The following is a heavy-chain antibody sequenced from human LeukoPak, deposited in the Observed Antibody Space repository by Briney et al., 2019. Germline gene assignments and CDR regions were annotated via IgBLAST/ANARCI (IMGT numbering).Heavy chain of an antibody. CDR3: ARVQAYWYFDY. D-gene: IGHD2-8*02. Sequence: ASVKVSCKASGGTFSSYAIRWVRQAPGQGLEWMGWISAYNGNTNYAQKLQGRVTMTTDTSTSTAYMELRSLRSDDTAVYYCARVQAYWYFDYWGQGTLVTVSS. V-gene: IGHV1-18*01. CDR2: ISAYNGNT. J-gene: IGHJ4*02. CDR1: GGTFSSYA.